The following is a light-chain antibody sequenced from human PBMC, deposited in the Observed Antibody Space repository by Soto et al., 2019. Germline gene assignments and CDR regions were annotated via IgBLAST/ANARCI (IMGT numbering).Light chain of an antibody. CDR1: SSDVGGYNY. V-gene: IGLV2-8*01. CDR2: EVS. J-gene: IGLJ2*01. CDR3: PSYAGSNNLVV. Sequence: QSALTQPPSASGSPGQSVTISCTGTSSDVGGYNYVSWYQQHPGKAPKLMIYEVSKRPSGVPDRFSGSKSGNTASLTVSGLPAADYADYYSPSYAGSNNLVVFGGGTKL.